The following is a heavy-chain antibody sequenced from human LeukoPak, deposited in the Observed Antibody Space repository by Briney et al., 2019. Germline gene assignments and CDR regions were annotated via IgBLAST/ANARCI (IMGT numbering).Heavy chain of an antibody. CDR1: GFTFSSYA. CDR3: ARDRMAAMVNDY. CDR2: ISYDGSNK. D-gene: IGHD5-18*01. Sequence: GGSLRLSCAASGFTFSSYAMHWVRQAPGKGLEWVAVISYDGSNKYYADSVKGRFTISRDNSKNTLYLQMNSLRAEDTAVYYCARDRMAAMVNDYWGQGTLVTVSS. J-gene: IGHJ4*02. V-gene: IGHV3-30-3*01.